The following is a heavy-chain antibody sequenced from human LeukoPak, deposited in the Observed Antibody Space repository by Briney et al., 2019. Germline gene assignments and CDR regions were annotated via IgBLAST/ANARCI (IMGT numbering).Heavy chain of an antibody. CDR3: ARSGGSAFFDY. CDR1: GYTFTGFY. D-gene: IGHD2-15*01. Sequence: ASVKVSCKTSGYTFTGFYIHWVRQAPGQGLEWMGWIYSDSGDTNYAQKFQGCVTMTRDTSISTAYMELGRLTSDDTAVYYCARSGGSAFFDYWGQGTLVTVSS. J-gene: IGHJ4*02. V-gene: IGHV1-2*04. CDR2: IYSDSGDT.